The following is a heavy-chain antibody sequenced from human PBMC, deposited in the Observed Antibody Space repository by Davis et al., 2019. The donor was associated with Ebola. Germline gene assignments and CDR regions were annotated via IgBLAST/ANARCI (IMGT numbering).Heavy chain of an antibody. Sequence: GESLKISCAASGFTFSSYAMSWVRQAPGKGLEWVSAISGSGGSTYYADSVKGRFTISRDNSKNTLYLQMNSLRAEDTAVYYCTCSGGSCYSGASGGYGWGQGTLVTVSS. CDR1: GFTFSSYA. CDR3: TCSGGSCYSGASGGYG. V-gene: IGHV3-23*01. D-gene: IGHD2-15*01. J-gene: IGHJ4*02. CDR2: ISGSGGST.